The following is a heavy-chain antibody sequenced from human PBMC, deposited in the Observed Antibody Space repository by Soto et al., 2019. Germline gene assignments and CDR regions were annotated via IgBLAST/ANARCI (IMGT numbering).Heavy chain of an antibody. CDR2: IKSKTDGETT. V-gene: IGHV3-15*01. D-gene: IGHD1-20*01. CDR1: GFTFSNAW. Sequence: EVQLVESGGGLVKPGGSLSLSCAASGFTFSNAWMSWVRQAPGKGLEWVGRIKSKTDGETTDYAAPVKGRFTISRDDSKNTLYLQMNSLKTEDTAVYYCTTLYQGISNWGQGTLVTVSS. CDR3: TTLYQGISN. J-gene: IGHJ4*02.